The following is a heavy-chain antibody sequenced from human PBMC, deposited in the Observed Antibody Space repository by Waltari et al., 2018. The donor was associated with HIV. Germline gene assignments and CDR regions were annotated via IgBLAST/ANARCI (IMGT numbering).Heavy chain of an antibody. D-gene: IGHD6-19*01. J-gene: IGHJ4*02. Sequence: EVQLVESGGGLVQPGGSVRRSCAASGFTFSSYWMHWVRQAPGKGLVWVSGISSDASSTIYADSVKGRFTISRDNAKNTLYLQMNSLRAEDTAVYYCARIYNSGWYEYFDYWGQGTLVTVSS. V-gene: IGHV3-74*01. CDR2: ISSDASST. CDR3: ARIYNSGWYEYFDY. CDR1: GFTFSSYW.